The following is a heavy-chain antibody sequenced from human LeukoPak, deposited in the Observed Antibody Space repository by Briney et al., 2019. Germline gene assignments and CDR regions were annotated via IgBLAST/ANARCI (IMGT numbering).Heavy chain of an antibody. D-gene: IGHD1-26*01. J-gene: IGHJ6*02. CDR1: GDSISSYY. V-gene: IGHV4-59*01. Sequence: SETLSLTCTVSGDSISSYYWSWIRQPPGKGLEWIGYIYYSGSTKYNPSLKSRVTISVDTSKNQFSLKLSSVTAADTAVYYCARDLSGSYYDYYYGMDVWGQGTTVTVSS. CDR2: IYYSGST. CDR3: ARDLSGSYYDYYYGMDV.